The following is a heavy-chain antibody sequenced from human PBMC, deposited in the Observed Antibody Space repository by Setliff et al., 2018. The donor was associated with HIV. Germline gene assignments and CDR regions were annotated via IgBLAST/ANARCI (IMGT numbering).Heavy chain of an antibody. CDR3: ARELGASPHDVFDI. D-gene: IGHD3-16*01. Sequence: SETLSLTCTVSGGSISSSNYYWGWIRQPPGKGLEWIGSIYFSESPYYNPSLSSRVTISLDTSKNQFSLKLNSVTAADTAVYYCARELGASPHDVFDIWGQGTMVTVSS. CDR1: GGSISSSNYY. V-gene: IGHV4-39*07. CDR2: IYFSESP. J-gene: IGHJ3*02.